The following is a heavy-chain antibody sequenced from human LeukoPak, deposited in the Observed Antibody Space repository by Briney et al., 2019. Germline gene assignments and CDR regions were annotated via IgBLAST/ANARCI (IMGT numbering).Heavy chain of an antibody. D-gene: IGHD6-13*01. V-gene: IGHV3-48*01. CDR2: ISSSSSTI. Sequence: GGSLRLSCAASGFTFSSYSMNWVRQAPGKGLEWVSYISSSSSTIYYADSVKGRFTISRDNAKNSLYLQMNSLRAEDTAVYHCARGIQDSSSWPIDYWGQGTLVTVSS. CDR1: GFTFSSYS. CDR3: ARGIQDSSSWPIDY. J-gene: IGHJ4*02.